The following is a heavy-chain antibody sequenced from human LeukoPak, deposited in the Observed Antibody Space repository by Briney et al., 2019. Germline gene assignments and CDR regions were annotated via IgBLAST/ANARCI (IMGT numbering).Heavy chain of an antibody. CDR1: GFTVSRNY. D-gene: IGHD4-23*01. V-gene: IGHV3-53*01. Sequence: SGGSLRLSCAASGFTVSRNYYMNWVRQAPGKGLEWVSVIYSAGTTYYADSVKGRFTISRDNSKNTVYLQMNSLRAEDTAVYYCPRGDHYGGAWYYFDCWGQGTLITVSS. CDR2: IYSAGTT. CDR3: PRGDHYGGAWYYFDC. J-gene: IGHJ4*02.